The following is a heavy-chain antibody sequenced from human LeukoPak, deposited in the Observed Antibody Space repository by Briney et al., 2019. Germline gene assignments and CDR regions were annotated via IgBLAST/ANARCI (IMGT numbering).Heavy chain of an antibody. CDR2: IIPIFGTA. Sequence: ASVKVSCKASGGTFSSYAISWVRQAPGQGLEWMGGIIPIFGTANYAQKFQGRVTITTDESTSTAYMELSSLRSEDTAVYYCARAGYFDWLFDYWGQGTLVTVSS. J-gene: IGHJ4*02. CDR1: GGTFSSYA. V-gene: IGHV1-69*05. CDR3: ARAGYFDWLFDY. D-gene: IGHD3-9*01.